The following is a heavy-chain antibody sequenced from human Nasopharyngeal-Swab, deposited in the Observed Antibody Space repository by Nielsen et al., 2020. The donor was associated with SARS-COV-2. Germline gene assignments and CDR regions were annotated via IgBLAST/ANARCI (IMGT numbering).Heavy chain of an antibody. CDR2: ISSSSSTI. J-gene: IGHJ6*02. D-gene: IGHD3-22*01. V-gene: IGHV3-48*02. CDR3: ARGGRWDDSTEWDYYYYGMDV. CDR1: GFTFSSYS. Sequence: GGSLRLSCAASGFTFSSYSMNWVRQAPGKGLEWVSYISSSSSTIYYADSVKGRFTTSRDNAKNSLYLQMNSLRDEDTAVYYCARGGRWDDSTEWDYYYYGMDVWGQGTTVTVSS.